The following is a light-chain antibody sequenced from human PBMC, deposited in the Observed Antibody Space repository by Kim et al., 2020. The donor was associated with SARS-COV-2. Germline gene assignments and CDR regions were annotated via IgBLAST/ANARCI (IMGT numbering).Light chain of an antibody. Sequence: QRITLACSGRTSNIGNNPVSWDQQFSGTAPRLLSYHNNQRTSGVPERFSGSTSGTSASLVISGLRSEDEADYYCEAWDDGLSGSRVFGGGTQLTVL. CDR1: TSNIGNNP. CDR2: HNN. J-gene: IGLJ3*02. V-gene: IGLV1-47*01. CDR3: EAWDDGLSGSRV.